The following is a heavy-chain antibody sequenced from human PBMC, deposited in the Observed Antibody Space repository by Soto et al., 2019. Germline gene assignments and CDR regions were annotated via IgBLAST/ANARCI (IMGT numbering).Heavy chain of an antibody. D-gene: IGHD3-3*01. CDR1: GFTFSSYA. CDR2: ISGSGGST. J-gene: IGHJ4*02. V-gene: IGHV3-23*01. Sequence: GGSLRLSCAASGFTFSSYAMSWVRQAPGKGLEWVSAISGSGGSTYYADSVKGRFTTSSDNSKNLMYLQMNSTGAEDTAGYYCAKSTTIWRPGDYWGQGTLVTVSS. CDR3: AKSTTIWRPGDY.